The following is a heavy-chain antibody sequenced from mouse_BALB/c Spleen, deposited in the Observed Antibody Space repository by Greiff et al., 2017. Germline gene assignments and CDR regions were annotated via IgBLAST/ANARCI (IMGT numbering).Heavy chain of an antibody. D-gene: IGHD2-3*01. J-gene: IGHJ3*01. Sequence: VQLQQSGPELVKPGASVKISCKASGYTFTDYNMHWVKQSHGKSLEWIGYIYPYNGGTGYNQKFKSKATLTVDNSSSTAYMELRSLTSEDSAVYYCARVYDGYYDWFAYWGQGTLVTVSA. CDR1: GYTFTDYN. CDR2: IYPYNGGT. CDR3: ARVYDGYYDWFAY. V-gene: IGHV1S29*02.